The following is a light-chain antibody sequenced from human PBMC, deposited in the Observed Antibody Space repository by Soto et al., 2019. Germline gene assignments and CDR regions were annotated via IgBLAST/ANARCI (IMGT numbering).Light chain of an antibody. CDR1: QSVSSSY. CDR2: GVS. CDR3: QQYGRSPH. J-gene: IGKJ3*01. V-gene: IGKV3-20*01. Sequence: EIVLTQSPGTLSLSPGERATLSCRASQSVSSSYLAWYQQKPGQAPRLLIYGVSSRATGIPDRFSGGGSGTDFTLTISRLEPEDFAVYYCQQYGRSPHFGPGTKVDIK.